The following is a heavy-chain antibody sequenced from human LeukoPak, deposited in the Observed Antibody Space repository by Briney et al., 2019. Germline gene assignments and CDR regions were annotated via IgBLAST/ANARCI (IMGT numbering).Heavy chain of an antibody. CDR2: RHYGGST. Sequence: SETLSLTCTLAGGSISSSGYYWGWIRQPPGKGLEWNESRHYGGSTYYSPSLKSRVTISVDTSKKQFSLKLRSVTAADTAVYYCARPYNSGCNHMADFQHWGQGTLVIVSS. D-gene: IGHD6-19*01. CDR3: ARPYNSGCNHMADFQH. J-gene: IGHJ1*01. V-gene: IGHV4-39*01. CDR1: GGSISSSGYY.